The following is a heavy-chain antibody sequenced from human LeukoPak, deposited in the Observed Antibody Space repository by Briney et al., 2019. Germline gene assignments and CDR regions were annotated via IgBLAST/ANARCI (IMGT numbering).Heavy chain of an antibody. J-gene: IGHJ4*02. Sequence: GGSLRLSCAASGFTFSSYDMSWVRQAPGKGLEWVSAISGSGDSTYYADSVKGRFAISRDNSKNTLWLQMSSLRADDTAVYYCAKFQANYYDSSGYGCFDYWGQGVLVTVSS. CDR3: AKFQANYYDSSGYGCFDY. D-gene: IGHD3-22*01. CDR1: GFTFSSYD. CDR2: ISGSGDST. V-gene: IGHV3-23*01.